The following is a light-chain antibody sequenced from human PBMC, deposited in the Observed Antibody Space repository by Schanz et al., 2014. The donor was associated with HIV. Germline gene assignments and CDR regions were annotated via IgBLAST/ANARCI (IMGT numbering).Light chain of an antibody. Sequence: QSALTQPRSVSGSPGQSVTISCTGTSSDVGGYNFVSWYRQHPGKAPQLMIYDVSHRPSGISSRFSGSKSGNTASLTVSGLQAEDEADYYCSSYSSESSPYVFGTGTKLTVL. V-gene: IGLV2-14*03. CDR3: SSYSSESSPYV. CDR2: DVS. J-gene: IGLJ1*01. CDR1: SSDVGGYNF.